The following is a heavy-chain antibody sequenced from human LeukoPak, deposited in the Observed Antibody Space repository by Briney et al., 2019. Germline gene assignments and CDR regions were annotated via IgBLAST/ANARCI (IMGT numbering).Heavy chain of an antibody. CDR3: AKDPVLDIVATIFDY. Sequence: GGSLRLSCAASGFTFSSYSMNWVRQAPGKGLEWVSYISSSSSTIYYADSVKGRFTISRDNAKNSLYLQMNSLRAEDTAVYYCAKDPVLDIVATIFDYWGQGTLVTVSS. J-gene: IGHJ4*02. D-gene: IGHD5-12*01. CDR2: ISSSSSTI. CDR1: GFTFSSYS. V-gene: IGHV3-48*01.